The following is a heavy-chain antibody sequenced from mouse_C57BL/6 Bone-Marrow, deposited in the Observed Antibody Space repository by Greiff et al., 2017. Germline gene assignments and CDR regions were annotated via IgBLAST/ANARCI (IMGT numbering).Heavy chain of an antibody. Sequence: EVKLVESGGGLVKPGGSLKLSCAASGFTFSSYAMSWVRQTPEKRLEWVATISDGGSYTYYPDNVKGRFTISRDNAKNNLYLQMSQLKSEDTAMYDCARDRDYYGSSLCAYWGQGTLVTVSA. CDR1: GFTFSSYA. D-gene: IGHD1-1*01. CDR3: ARDRDYYGSSLCAY. J-gene: IGHJ3*01. V-gene: IGHV5-4*01. CDR2: ISDGGSYT.